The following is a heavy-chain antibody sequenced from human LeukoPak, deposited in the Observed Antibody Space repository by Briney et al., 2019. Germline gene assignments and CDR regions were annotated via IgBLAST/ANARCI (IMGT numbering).Heavy chain of an antibody. J-gene: IGHJ3*02. CDR2: LSSSSSYI. Sequence: GGSLRLSCAASGFTFNTYTMNWVRQAPGKGLEWVSSLSSSSSYIYYADSVKGRFTISRDNAENSLSLQMNSLRAEDTALYYCARGLGSYAYSDAFDIWGQGTMVTVSS. CDR1: GFTFNTYT. D-gene: IGHD5-18*01. V-gene: IGHV3-21*01. CDR3: ARGLGSYAYSDAFDI.